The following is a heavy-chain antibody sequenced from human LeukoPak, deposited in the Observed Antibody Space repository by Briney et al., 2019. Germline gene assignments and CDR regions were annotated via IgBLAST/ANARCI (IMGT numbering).Heavy chain of an antibody. CDR2: IRSDGSNK. J-gene: IGHJ4*02. V-gene: IGHV3-30*02. Sequence: GGSLRLPCAGSGFSFSSYGMHWVRQAPGKGLEWMAFIRSDGSNKYYADSVKGRFTISRDNSKNTLYLQMNSLRAEDTAVYYCVGGDYWGQGTLVTVSS. CDR1: GFSFSSYG. CDR3: VGGDY.